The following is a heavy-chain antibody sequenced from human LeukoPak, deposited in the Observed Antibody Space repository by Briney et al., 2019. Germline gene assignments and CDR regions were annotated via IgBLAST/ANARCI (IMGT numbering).Heavy chain of an antibody. J-gene: IGHJ4*02. CDR3: ASRVTMVRGVPGGYDY. Sequence: PGGSLRLSCAASGFTFSSYAMSWVRQAPGKGLEWVSAMSGSGGNTFYADSVKGRFTISRDNSKNTLYLQMNSLRAEDTAVYYCASRVTMVRGVPGGYDYWGQGTLVTVSS. CDR1: GFTFSSYA. D-gene: IGHD3-10*01. CDR2: MSGSGGNT. V-gene: IGHV3-23*01.